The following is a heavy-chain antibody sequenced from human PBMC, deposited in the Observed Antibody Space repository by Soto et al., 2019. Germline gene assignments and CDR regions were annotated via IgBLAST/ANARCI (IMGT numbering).Heavy chain of an antibody. D-gene: IGHD6-13*01. V-gene: IGHV4-59*08. Sequence: QVQLQESGPGLVKPSETLSLTCTVSGGSISSYYWSWIRQPPGKGLEWIGYIYYSGSTNYNPSLKSRVTLSVDTSKNQFSLKLSPVTAADTAVYYCARHTPYSSSWYLGDAFDIWGQGTMVTVSS. J-gene: IGHJ3*02. CDR3: ARHTPYSSSWYLGDAFDI. CDR1: GGSISSYY. CDR2: IYYSGST.